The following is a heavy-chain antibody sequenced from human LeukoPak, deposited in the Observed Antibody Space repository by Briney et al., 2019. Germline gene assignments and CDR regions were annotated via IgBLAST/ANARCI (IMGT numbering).Heavy chain of an antibody. CDR3: ARGGIVGATTSPYYFDY. V-gene: IGHV4-4*07. Sequence: SETLSLTCTVSGGSISSYYWSWIRQPAGKGLEWIGRIYTSGSTNYNPSLKSRVTMSVDTSKNQFSLKLSSVTAAGTAVYYCARGGIVGATTSPYYFDYWGQGTLVTVSS. J-gene: IGHJ4*02. CDR2: IYTSGST. D-gene: IGHD1-26*01. CDR1: GGSISSYY.